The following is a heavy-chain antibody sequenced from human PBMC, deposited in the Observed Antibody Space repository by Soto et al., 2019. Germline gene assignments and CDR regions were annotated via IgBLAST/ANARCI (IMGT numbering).Heavy chain of an antibody. D-gene: IGHD3-10*01. CDR3: VGVRGVKDYYYYGMDV. CDR2: IYHSGST. J-gene: IGHJ6*02. CDR1: GGSISSSNW. V-gene: IGHV4-4*02. Sequence: SETLSLTCAVSGGSISSSNWWSWVRQPPGKGLEWIGEIYHSGSTNYNPSLKSRVTISVDKSKNQFSLKLSSVTAADTAVYYCVGVRGVKDYYYYGMDVWGQGTTVTVSS.